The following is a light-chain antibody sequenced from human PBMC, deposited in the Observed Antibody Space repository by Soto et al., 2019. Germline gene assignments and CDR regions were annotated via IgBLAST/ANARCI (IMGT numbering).Light chain of an antibody. CDR3: QQYGSPSYT. V-gene: IGKV3-20*01. Sequence: EFVLTQSPGTLSLSPGERATLSCRASQTISSGYLAWYQQKPGQAPRLLIYGVSTRATGIPDRFSGSGSGTDFTLTISRLEPEDFAVYYCQQYGSPSYTFGQGTKLEIK. J-gene: IGKJ2*01. CDR1: QTISSGY. CDR2: GVS.